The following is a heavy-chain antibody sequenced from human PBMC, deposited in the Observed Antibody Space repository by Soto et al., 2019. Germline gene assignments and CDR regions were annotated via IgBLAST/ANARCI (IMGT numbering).Heavy chain of an antibody. Sequence: PSETLSLTCTVSGGSISSDDSYWSWIRQPPGKGLEWIGYIYYSGSTFYNPSLKSRVTISVDTSKNQFSLKLSSVTAADTAVYYCARVGNYYDSSAYYDFYPWGQGTLVTAPQ. D-gene: IGHD3-22*01. CDR1: GGSISSDDSY. CDR2: IYYSGST. V-gene: IGHV4-30-4*01. CDR3: ARVGNYYDSSAYYDFYP. J-gene: IGHJ5*02.